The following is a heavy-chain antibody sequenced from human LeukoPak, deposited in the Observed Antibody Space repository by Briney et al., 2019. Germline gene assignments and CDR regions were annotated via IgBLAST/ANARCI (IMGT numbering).Heavy chain of an antibody. D-gene: IGHD3-16*01. J-gene: IGHJ3*02. Sequence: SETLSLTCTVSADSISTSNYYRGWIRQPPGKGREWIGSVYYTGRTYDNPSLKSRVTISVDTSKNQFSLKLNSVTAADTAVYYCATTPHYEGGGFDIWGQGTMVTVSS. CDR2: VYYTGRT. CDR3: ATTPHYEGGGFDI. V-gene: IGHV4-39*01. CDR1: ADSISTSNYY.